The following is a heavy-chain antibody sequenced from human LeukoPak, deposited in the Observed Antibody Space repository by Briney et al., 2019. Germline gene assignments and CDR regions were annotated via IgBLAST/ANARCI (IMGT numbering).Heavy chain of an antibody. D-gene: IGHD6-6*01. CDR1: GGSISSYY. CDR3: ARQYSSSSEELFDY. CDR2: IYYSGST. Sequence: SETLSLTCTVSGGSISSYYWGWIRQPPGKGLEWIGYIYYSGSTNYNPSLKSRVTISVDTSKNQFSLKLSSVTAADTAVYYCARQYSSSSEELFDYWGQGTLVTVSS. J-gene: IGHJ4*02. V-gene: IGHV4-59*08.